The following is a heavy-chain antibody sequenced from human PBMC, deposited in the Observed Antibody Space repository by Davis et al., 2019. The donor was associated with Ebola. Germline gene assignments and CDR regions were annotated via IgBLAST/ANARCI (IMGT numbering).Heavy chain of an antibody. CDR1: GYTFTTYD. CDR3: ARGGYFDWLTRWHYYGMDV. D-gene: IGHD3-9*01. J-gene: IGHJ6*02. V-gene: IGHV1-8*01. Sequence: AASVKVSCKASGYTFTTYDIHWVRQATGQGLEWMGWMNPNSENTGYAQKFQGRVNMTRSTSISTAYMELNSLRSEDTAVYYCARGGYFDWLTRWHYYGMDVWGQGTTVTVSS. CDR2: MNPNSENT.